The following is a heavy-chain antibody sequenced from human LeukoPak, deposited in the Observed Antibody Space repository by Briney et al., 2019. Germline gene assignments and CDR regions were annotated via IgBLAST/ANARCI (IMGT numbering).Heavy chain of an antibody. D-gene: IGHD1-26*01. CDR3: AKDLELAPFDY. J-gene: IGHJ4*02. CDR1: GFTFSSYA. V-gene: IGHV3-23*01. CDR2: ISGSGGST. Sequence: SGGSLRLSCAASGFTFSSYAMSWVRQAPGKGLEWVSAISGSGGSTYYADSVKGRFTISRDNSKDTLYLQMNNLGAEDTAVYYCAKDLELAPFDYWGQGTLVTVSS.